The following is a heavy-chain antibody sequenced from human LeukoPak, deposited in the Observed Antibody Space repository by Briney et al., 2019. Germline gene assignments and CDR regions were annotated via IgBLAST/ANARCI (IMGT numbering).Heavy chain of an antibody. CDR1: GYPFTTYY. J-gene: IGHJ4*02. CDR2: INPSGGST. V-gene: IGHV1-46*01. Sequence: ASVKVSCKASGYPFTTYYMHWLRQAPGQGLQWMGIINPSGGSTTYAQKFQGRVTMTRDTPTVTAYMELRSLRSDDTAVYYCARDRIAAAGYSDYWGQGTLVTVSS. D-gene: IGHD6-13*01. CDR3: ARDRIAAAGYSDY.